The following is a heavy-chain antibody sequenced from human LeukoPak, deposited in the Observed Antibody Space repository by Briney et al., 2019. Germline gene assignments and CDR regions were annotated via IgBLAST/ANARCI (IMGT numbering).Heavy chain of an antibody. Sequence: PGGSLRLSCAASGLTFSRHAMTWVRQAPGKGLEWVSSLSGSGGSIYYADSVKGRFTISRDNSKNTLYLQMNSLRAEDTAVYYCASSVGQIHPHEFIAAAAPGHYFDYWGQGTLVTVSS. CDR3: ASSVGQIHPHEFIAAAAPGHYFDY. CDR1: GLTFSRHA. V-gene: IGHV3-23*01. CDR2: LSGSGGSI. D-gene: IGHD6-13*01. J-gene: IGHJ4*02.